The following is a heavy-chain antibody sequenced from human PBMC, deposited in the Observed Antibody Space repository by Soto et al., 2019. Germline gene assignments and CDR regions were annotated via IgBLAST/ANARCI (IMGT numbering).Heavy chain of an antibody. D-gene: IGHD6-19*01. CDR2: LSYDGDKE. V-gene: IGHV3-30*18. J-gene: IGHJ4*02. Sequence: QVQLEESGGNVVQPGRSLRLSCAASGFSFSDYGMHWVRKAPGKGLESVALLSYDGDKEYYADSVKGRFTISRDNSKNTVFLQMNSLRPEDTAVYYCGKDLMGEQWLGVMHYWGQGTLVTVSS. CDR3: GKDLMGEQWLGVMHY. CDR1: GFSFSDYG.